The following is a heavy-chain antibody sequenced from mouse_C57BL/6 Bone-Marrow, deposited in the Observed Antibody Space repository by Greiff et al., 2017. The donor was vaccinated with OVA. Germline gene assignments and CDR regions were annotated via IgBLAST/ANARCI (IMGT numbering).Heavy chain of an antibody. Sequence: VKLQQSGPELVKPGASVKISCKASGYAFSGSWMNWVKQRPGKGLEWIGRICPGDGGTNSNGQFKGKATLTADKSSSTAYMQLSSLTSEDSAVYFCARWGLAYWGKGTLVTVSA. J-gene: IGHJ3*01. CDR2: ICPGDGGT. V-gene: IGHV1-82*01. CDR1: GYAFSGSW. CDR3: ARWGLAY.